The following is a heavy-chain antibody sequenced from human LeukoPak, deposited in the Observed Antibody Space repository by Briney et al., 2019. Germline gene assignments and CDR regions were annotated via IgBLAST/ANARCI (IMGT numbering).Heavy chain of an antibody. Sequence: QPGGSLRLSCAASGFTFSSYEMNWVRQAPGKGLEWVSYISSSGRIIYYADSVKGRFTISRDNAKNSLYLQMNSLRSEDTAVNYCACWVVATTNELCYWGQGTLVTVSS. J-gene: IGHJ4*02. V-gene: IGHV3-48*03. CDR2: ISSSGRII. CDR3: ACWVVATTNELCY. D-gene: IGHD5-12*01. CDR1: GFTFSSYE.